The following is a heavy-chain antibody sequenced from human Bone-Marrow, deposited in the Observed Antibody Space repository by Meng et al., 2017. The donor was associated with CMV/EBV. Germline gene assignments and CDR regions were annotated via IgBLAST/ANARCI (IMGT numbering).Heavy chain of an antibody. CDR3: ARDFGSSFDY. V-gene: IGHV3-21*01. Sequence: GESLKISCAASGLTFSSYSMNWVRQAAGKGLEWVSSNSSSSSYIYYADSVKGRFTISRDNAKNSLYLQMSSLRADDTAAYDCARDFGSSFDYWGQGTLVTVSS. D-gene: IGHD6-6*01. CDR2: NSSSSSYI. CDR1: GLTFSSYS. J-gene: IGHJ4*02.